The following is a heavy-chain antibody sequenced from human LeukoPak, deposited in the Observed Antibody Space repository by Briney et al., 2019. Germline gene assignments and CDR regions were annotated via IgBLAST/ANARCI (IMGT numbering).Heavy chain of an antibody. D-gene: IGHD2-8*01. CDR1: GFTFSSYS. V-gene: IGHV3-21*01. CDR3: ARASAVLMVYST. Sequence: KAGGSLRLSCAASGFTFSSYSMNWVRQAPGKGLEWVSCIGSSSTYIYYADSVKGRFTISRDNAKNSLYLQMNSLRAEDTAVYYCARASAVLMVYSTWGQGTLVTVSS. CDR2: IGSSSTYI. J-gene: IGHJ5*02.